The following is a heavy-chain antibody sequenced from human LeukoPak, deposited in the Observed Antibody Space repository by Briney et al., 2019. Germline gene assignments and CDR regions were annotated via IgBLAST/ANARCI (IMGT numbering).Heavy chain of an antibody. D-gene: IGHD1-26*01. CDR2: IYTSGST. V-gene: IGHV4-61*02. CDR1: GGSISSGSYY. Sequence: SETPSLTCTVSGGSISSGSYYWSWIRQPAGKGLEWIGRIYTSGSTNYNPSLKSRVTISVDTSKNQFSLKLSSVTAADTAVYYCARDRPYSGSYYFDYWGQGTLVTVSS. J-gene: IGHJ4*02. CDR3: ARDRPYSGSYYFDY.